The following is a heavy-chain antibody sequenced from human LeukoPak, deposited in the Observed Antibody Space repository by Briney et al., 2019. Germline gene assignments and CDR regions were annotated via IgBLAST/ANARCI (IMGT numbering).Heavy chain of an antibody. CDR3: GIRDTSDYYVF. CDR2: TGSNGVT. V-gene: IGHV3-23*01. J-gene: IGHJ4*02. D-gene: IGHD3-22*01. CDR1: GFTFRTYA. Sequence: GGSLRLSCTGPGFTFRTYAFSWVRQAPGKGLEWVSATGSNGVTYCADSVKGRFTISRDNSRSALYLQMNGLRADDTAVYYCGIRDTSDYYVFWGQGTLVTVSS.